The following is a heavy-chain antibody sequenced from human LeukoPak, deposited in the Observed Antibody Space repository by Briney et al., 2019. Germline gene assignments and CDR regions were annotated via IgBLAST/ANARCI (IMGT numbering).Heavy chain of an antibody. CDR3: ARRGIVGAEIDY. D-gene: IGHD1-26*01. CDR1: GGSISSSSYY. CDR2: IYYSGST. Sequence: SETLSLTCTVSGGSISSSSYYWGWIRQPPGKGLEWIGSIYYSGSTYYNPSLKSRVTISVDTSKNQFSLKLSSVTAADTAAYYCARRGIVGAEIDYWGQGTLVTVSS. J-gene: IGHJ4*02. V-gene: IGHV4-39*01.